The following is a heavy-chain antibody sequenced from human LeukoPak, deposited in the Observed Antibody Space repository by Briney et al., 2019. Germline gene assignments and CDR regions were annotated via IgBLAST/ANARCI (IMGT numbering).Heavy chain of an antibody. J-gene: IGHJ6*03. Sequence: GGSLRLSCAASGFTFSSYTMNWVRQAPGKGLEWVSSISSSSSYIYYADSVMGRFTISRDNAKNSMYLQMNSLRAEDTAVYYCATRVRDGYNNYYYYYMDVWGKGTTVTVSS. CDR3: ATRVRDGYNNYYYYYMDV. D-gene: IGHD5-24*01. CDR2: ISSSSSYI. V-gene: IGHV3-21*01. CDR1: GFTFSSYT.